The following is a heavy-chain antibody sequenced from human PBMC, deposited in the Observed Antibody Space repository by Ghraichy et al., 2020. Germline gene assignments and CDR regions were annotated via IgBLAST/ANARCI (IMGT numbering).Heavy chain of an antibody. V-gene: IGHV3-48*02. CDR2: ISSSSSTI. J-gene: IGHJ4*02. CDR1: GFTFSSYS. Sequence: GGSLRLSCAASGFTFSSYSMNWVRQAPGKGLEWVSYISSSSSTIYYADSVKGRFTISRDNAKNSLYLQMNSLRDEDTAVYYCARDGDYYDSSGYYREYWGQGTLVTVSS. CDR3: ARDGDYYDSSGYYREY. D-gene: IGHD3-22*01.